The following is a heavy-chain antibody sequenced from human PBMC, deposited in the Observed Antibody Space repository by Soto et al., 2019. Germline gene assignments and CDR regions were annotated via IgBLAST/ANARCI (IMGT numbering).Heavy chain of an antibody. J-gene: IGHJ4*02. Sequence: GGSLILSCAASGFTFSSYAMSWVRQAPGKGLEWVSAISGSGGSTYYADSVKGRFTISRDNSKNTLYLQMNSLRAEDTAVYYCANVARELAYCGGDCLPKLDYWGQGTLVTVSS. D-gene: IGHD2-21*02. V-gene: IGHV3-23*01. CDR3: ANVARELAYCGGDCLPKLDY. CDR1: GFTFSSYA. CDR2: ISGSGGST.